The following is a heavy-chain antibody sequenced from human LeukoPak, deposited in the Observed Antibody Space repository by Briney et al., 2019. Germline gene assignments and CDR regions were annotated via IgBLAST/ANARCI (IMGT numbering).Heavy chain of an antibody. D-gene: IGHD6-19*01. V-gene: IGHV3-13*04. CDR2: IGSAGDT. J-gene: IGHJ5*02. CDR1: GFTFSSYD. CDR3: ARGGSSGWRNWFDP. Sequence: GGSLRLSCAASGFTFSSYDMHWVRQVIGKGLEWVSAIGSAGDTYYPGSVKGRFTISGENAKNSLYLQMNSLKAGDTAVYYCARGGSSGWRNWFDPWGQGTLVTVSS.